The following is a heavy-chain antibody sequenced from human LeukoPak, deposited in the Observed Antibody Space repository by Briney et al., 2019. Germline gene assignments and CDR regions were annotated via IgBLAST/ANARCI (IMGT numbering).Heavy chain of an antibody. CDR1: GFTFSSYW. J-gene: IGHJ4*02. Sequence: GGALRLSCAGSGFTFSSYWMHWVGQAPGKGVVGVSRINSRGSSITYAHSVKGRFTISRDNAKNTLYLQMNSLRVEDTAVYYCAREGRVSGYDFDCWGQGTLVTVSS. D-gene: IGHD5-12*01. V-gene: IGHV3-74*03. CDR3: AREGRVSGYDFDC. CDR2: INSRGSSI.